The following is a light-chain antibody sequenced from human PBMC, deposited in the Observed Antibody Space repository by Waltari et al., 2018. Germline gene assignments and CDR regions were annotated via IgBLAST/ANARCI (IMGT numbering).Light chain of an antibody. CDR1: QSVSRA. CDR2: GTS. V-gene: IGKV3-20*01. CDR3: QHYVRLPAT. Sequence: CRASQSVSRALAWYQQKPCQAPRLLIYGTSNRATGIPDRFSGSGSGTDFSLTISRLEPEDVAVYFCQHYVRLPATFGQGTKVEIK. J-gene: IGKJ1*01.